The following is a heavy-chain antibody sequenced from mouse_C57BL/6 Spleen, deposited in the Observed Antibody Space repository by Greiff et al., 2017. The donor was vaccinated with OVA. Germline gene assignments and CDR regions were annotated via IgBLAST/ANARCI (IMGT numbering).Heavy chain of an antibody. J-gene: IGHJ4*01. V-gene: IGHV5-16*01. Sequence: EVQLVESEGGLVQPGSSMKLSCTASGFTFSDYYMAWVRQVPEKGLEWVANINYDGSSTYYLDSLKSRFIISRDHAKNILYLQMSSLKSEDTATYYCARDSRAMDYWGQGTSVTVSS. CDR1: GFTFSDYY. CDR2: INYDGSST. D-gene: IGHD1-1*01. CDR3: ARDSRAMDY.